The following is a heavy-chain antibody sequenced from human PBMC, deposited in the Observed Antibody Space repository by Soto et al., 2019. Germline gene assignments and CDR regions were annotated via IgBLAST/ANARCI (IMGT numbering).Heavy chain of an antibody. Sequence: GGSLRLSCAASGFTFSSYAVSWVRQAPGKGLEWVSAISGSGGSTYYADSVKGRFTISRDNSKNTLYLQMNSLRAEDTAVYYCAKARPYDFWSGYGYYYYYGMDVWGQGTTVTVSS. CDR3: AKARPYDFWSGYGYYYYYGMDV. CDR2: ISGSGGST. D-gene: IGHD3-3*01. J-gene: IGHJ6*02. V-gene: IGHV3-23*01. CDR1: GFTFSSYA.